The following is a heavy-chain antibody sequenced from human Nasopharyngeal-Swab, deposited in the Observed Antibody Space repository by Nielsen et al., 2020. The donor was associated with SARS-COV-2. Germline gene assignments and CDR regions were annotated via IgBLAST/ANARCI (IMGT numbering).Heavy chain of an antibody. CDR3: ARVRGFTFQARNPFDV. CDR1: GYMFGDYA. J-gene: IGHJ3*01. CDR2: IRSKTYGGTT. Sequence: GESLKISYTASGYMFGDYAMSWFRQAPGKGLEWVGFIRSKTYGGTTEYAASVKGRFTISRDDSKSIAYLQMNSLKTEDTAVYYCARVRGFTFQARNPFDVWGEGTMVTVSS. V-gene: IGHV3-49*03. D-gene: IGHD2/OR15-2a*01.